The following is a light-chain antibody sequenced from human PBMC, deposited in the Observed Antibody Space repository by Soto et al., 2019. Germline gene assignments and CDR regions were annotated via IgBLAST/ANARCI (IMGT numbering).Light chain of an antibody. CDR2: LNSDGSH. CDR3: QTWGSVSVV. CDR1: SGHRTYA. J-gene: IGLJ2*01. V-gene: IGLV4-69*01. Sequence: QLVLTQSPSASASLGASVKLTCTLSSGHRTYAIAWHQQQPEKGPRFLMNLNSDGSHNKGDGIPDRFSGSSSGAERYLTILSLQSEDEADYYCQTWGSVSVVFGGGTKLTVL.